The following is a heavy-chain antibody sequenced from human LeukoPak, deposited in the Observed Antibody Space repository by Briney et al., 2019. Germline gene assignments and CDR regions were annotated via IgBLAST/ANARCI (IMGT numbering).Heavy chain of an antibody. Sequence: ASVKVSCKASGYSFSGYYMHWVRQAPGQGLEWMGWINPKSGGTNYAQRFQGRGTMTRDMSISTVYMELSRLRSDDTAVYYCAREAMGNQGDFDYWGQGTLVTVSS. J-gene: IGHJ4*02. CDR1: GYSFSGYY. D-gene: IGHD5-18*01. V-gene: IGHV1-2*02. CDR2: INPKSGGT. CDR3: AREAMGNQGDFDY.